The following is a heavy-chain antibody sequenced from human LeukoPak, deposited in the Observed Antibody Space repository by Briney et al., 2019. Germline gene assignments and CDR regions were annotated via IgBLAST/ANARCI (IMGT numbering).Heavy chain of an antibody. J-gene: IGHJ4*02. D-gene: IGHD6-19*01. CDR3: SRGSGWLSVY. CDR2: ISGGTT. V-gene: IGHV3-49*04. Sequence: GGSLRLSCAASGFTFSSYEMNWVRQAPGKGLEWIGFISGGTTEYAASVKGRFTISRDDSTSIAYLQMNSLTTEDTAVYYCSRGSGWLSVYWGQGTLVTVSS. CDR1: GFTFSSYE.